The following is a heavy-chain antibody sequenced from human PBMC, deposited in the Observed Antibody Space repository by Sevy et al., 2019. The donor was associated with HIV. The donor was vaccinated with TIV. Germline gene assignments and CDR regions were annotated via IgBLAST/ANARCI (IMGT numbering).Heavy chain of an antibody. Sequence: GGSLRLSCAASGFTFSSYDMNWVRQAPGKGLEWVSYISNSGTSIYYLDSVKGRFTISRDNARNSLYLQMKSLRAEDRAVYYCARDLPLSATAVEPFDYWGQGTLVTVSS. J-gene: IGHJ4*02. CDR1: GFTFSSYD. CDR2: ISNSGTSI. V-gene: IGHV3-48*03. D-gene: IGHD4-17*01. CDR3: ARDLPLSATAVEPFDY.